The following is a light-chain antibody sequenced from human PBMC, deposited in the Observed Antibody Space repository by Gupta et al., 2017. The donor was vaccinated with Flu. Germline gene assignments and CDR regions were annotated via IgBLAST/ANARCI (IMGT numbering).Light chain of an antibody. CDR1: LLSDKH. CDR3: RACDRSTRVA. V-gene: IGLV3-1*01. J-gene: IGLJ2*01. Sequence: CSDLLSDKHVCWYQQLPGQSPVLIIYQDSKRPSGVPERFSGSNSGNTATLTISGTQAMDEADYYCRACDRSTRVAFGRGTKLTVL. CDR2: QDS.